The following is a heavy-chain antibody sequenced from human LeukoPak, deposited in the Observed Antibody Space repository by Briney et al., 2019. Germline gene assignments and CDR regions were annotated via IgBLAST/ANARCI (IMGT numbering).Heavy chain of an antibody. Sequence: SETLSLTCAVYGGSFSGYYWSWIRQPPGKGLEWIGEINHSGSTNYNPSFKSRVTISVDTSKNQFSLKLSSVTAADTAVYYCARLYGDYTSSSFDYWGQGTLVTVSS. CDR1: GGSFSGYY. CDR3: ARLYGDYTSSSFDY. CDR2: INHSGST. D-gene: IGHD4-17*01. V-gene: IGHV4-34*01. J-gene: IGHJ4*02.